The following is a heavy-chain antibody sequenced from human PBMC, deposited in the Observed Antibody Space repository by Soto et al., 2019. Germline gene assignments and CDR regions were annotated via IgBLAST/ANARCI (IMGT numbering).Heavy chain of an antibody. J-gene: IGHJ6*02. CDR2: IYYSGST. D-gene: IGHD3-22*01. Sequence: SLTLSLPCTVSGGSISSGVYYWRWIRQPPGKGMEWIGYIYYSGSTYYNPSIKSRVTISVDTSKNQFSLKLSSVTAADTAVYYCARVVLSDSSGYYFSPPYYYGMDVWGQGTTVTVSS. CDR1: GGSISSGVYY. V-gene: IGHV4-30-4*01. CDR3: ARVVLSDSSGYYFSPPYYYGMDV.